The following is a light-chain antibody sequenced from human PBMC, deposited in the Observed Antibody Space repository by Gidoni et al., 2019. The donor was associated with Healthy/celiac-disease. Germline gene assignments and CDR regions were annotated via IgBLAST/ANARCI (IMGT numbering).Light chain of an antibody. CDR2: DAS. CDR3: QQYGT. V-gene: IGKV1-33*01. Sequence: DIQMNQSPSSLSASVGDRVTITCQASQDISNYLNWYQQKPGKAPKLLIYDASNLETGVPSRFSGSGSGTDFTFTISILQPVYIATYYCQQYGTFGQGTKLEIK. J-gene: IGKJ2*02. CDR1: QDISNY.